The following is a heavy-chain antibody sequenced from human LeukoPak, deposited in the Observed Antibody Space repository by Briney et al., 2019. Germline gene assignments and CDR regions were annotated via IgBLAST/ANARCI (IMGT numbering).Heavy chain of an antibody. V-gene: IGHV3-23*01. CDR2: ISGTNDNT. J-gene: IGHJ4*02. Sequence: GGSLRLSCAASGFTFSSYAMSWVRQAPGKGLEWVSSISGTNDNTYYADSVKDRFTISRDDSKNTLSLQMNSLRAEDTAVYYCAKGRGTTVTSAANYWGQGTLVTVSS. CDR3: AKGRGTTVTSAANY. D-gene: IGHD4-17*01. CDR1: GFTFSSYA.